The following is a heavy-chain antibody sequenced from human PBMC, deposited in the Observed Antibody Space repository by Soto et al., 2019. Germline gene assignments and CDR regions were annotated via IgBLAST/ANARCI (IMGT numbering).Heavy chain of an antibody. D-gene: IGHD2-15*01. J-gene: IGHJ4*02. CDR1: GGSISSGTYS. V-gene: IGHV4-30-2*01. CDR2: IYHTGST. CDR3: ARARYCSGGNCFSDY. Sequence: QLQLQESGSGLVKPSQTLSLTCAVSGGSISSGTYSWTWIRQPPGRGLEWIAYIYHTGSTYYNPSLKSRVSLSVDTSKNQFSLKLSSVTAADTAVYYCARARYCSGGNCFSDYWGQGALVTVSS.